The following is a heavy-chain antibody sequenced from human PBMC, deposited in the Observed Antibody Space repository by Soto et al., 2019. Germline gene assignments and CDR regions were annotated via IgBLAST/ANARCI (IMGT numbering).Heavy chain of an antibody. V-gene: IGHV5-10-1*01. D-gene: IGHD2-2*01. CDR3: ARSRPSLDAFDI. CDR2: IDPSDSYT. Sequence: GESLKISCKGSGYSFTGYWISWVRQMPGKGLEWMGRIDPSDSYTNYSPSFQGHVTISADKSISTAYLQWSSLKASDTAMYYCARSRPSLDAFDIWGQGTMVTVSS. CDR1: GYSFTGYW. J-gene: IGHJ3*02.